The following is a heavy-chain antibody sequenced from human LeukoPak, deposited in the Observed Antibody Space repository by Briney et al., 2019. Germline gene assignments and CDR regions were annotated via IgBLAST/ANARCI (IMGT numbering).Heavy chain of an antibody. CDR2: IYPGDSDT. J-gene: IGHJ3*02. V-gene: IGHV5-51*01. CDR1: GDSFTRYS. Sequence: GESLKISCKGSGDSFTRYSIAWVRQMPWKGLEWMGIIYPGDSDTRYSPSFQGQVTISADKSITTAYLQWSSLKTSDTAVYYCARLKNAFDIWGQGTMVTVSS. CDR3: ARLKNAFDI.